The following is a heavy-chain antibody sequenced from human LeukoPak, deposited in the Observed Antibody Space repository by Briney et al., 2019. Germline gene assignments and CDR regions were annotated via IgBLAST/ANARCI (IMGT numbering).Heavy chain of an antibody. CDR1: GFTFSRYW. V-gene: IGHV3-74*01. CDR2: ITTDGSGT. CDR3: ARGAVAGANFDY. J-gene: IGHJ4*02. D-gene: IGHD1-26*01. Sequence: GGSPRLSCADSGFTFSRYWMHWVRQVPGKGLVWVSHITTDGSGTSYADSVKGRFTISRDNARDTLYLQMNSLRAEDTAVYYCARGAVAGANFDYWGQGTLVTVSS.